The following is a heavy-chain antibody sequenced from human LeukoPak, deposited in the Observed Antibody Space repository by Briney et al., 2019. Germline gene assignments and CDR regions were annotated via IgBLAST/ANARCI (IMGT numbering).Heavy chain of an antibody. CDR3: ARVGYCSGGSCYSSLPLNAFDI. J-gene: IGHJ3*02. Sequence: SETLSLTCTVSGYSISSGYYWGWIRQPPGKGLEWIGSIYHSGSTYYNPSLKSRVTISVDTSKNQFSLKLSSVTAADTAVYYCARVGYCSGGSCYSSLPLNAFDIWGQGTMVTVSS. CDR1: GYSISSGYY. CDR2: IYHSGST. D-gene: IGHD2-15*01. V-gene: IGHV4-38-2*02.